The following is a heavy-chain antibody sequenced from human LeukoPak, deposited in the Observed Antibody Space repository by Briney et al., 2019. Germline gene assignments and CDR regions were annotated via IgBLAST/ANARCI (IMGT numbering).Heavy chain of an antibody. Sequence: SETLSLTCTVFGGSISSGSYYWSWIRQPAGKGLEWIGRIYTSGSTNYNPSLKSRVTISVDTSKNQFSLKLSSVTAADTAVYYCARDRPHYYMDVWGKGTTVTVSS. J-gene: IGHJ6*03. V-gene: IGHV4-61*02. CDR3: ARDRPHYYMDV. CDR2: IYTSGST. CDR1: GGSISSGSYY.